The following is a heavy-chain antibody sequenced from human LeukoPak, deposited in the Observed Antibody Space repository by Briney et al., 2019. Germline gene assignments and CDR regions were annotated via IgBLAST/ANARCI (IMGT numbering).Heavy chain of an antibody. Sequence: GGSLRLSCAASGFTFSSYGMSWVRQAPGKGLEWVSAISGSGGSTYYADSVKGRFTISRDNSKNTLYLQMNSLRAEDTAVYYCATHLVVVTAFDYWGQGTLVTVSS. CDR1: GFTFSSYG. J-gene: IGHJ4*02. CDR2: ISGSGGST. V-gene: IGHV3-23*01. D-gene: IGHD2-21*02. CDR3: ATHLVVVTAFDY.